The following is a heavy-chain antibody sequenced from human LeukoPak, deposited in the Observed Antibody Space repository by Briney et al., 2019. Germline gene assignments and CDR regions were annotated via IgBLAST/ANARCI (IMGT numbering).Heavy chain of an antibody. CDR1: GLTFGDYA. Sequence: GGSLRLSCTASGLTFGDYAMSWFRQAPGKGLEWVGFIRGKAYGGTTEYAASVKGRFTISRDGSKSIAYLQMNSLRTEDTAVYYCSRVLRWLVPDNYWGQGTLVTVSS. CDR2: IRGKAYGGTT. CDR3: SRVLRWLVPDNY. D-gene: IGHD6-19*01. V-gene: IGHV3-49*01. J-gene: IGHJ4*02.